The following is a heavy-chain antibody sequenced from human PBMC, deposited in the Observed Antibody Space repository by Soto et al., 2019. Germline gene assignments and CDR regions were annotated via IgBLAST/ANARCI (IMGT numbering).Heavy chain of an antibody. D-gene: IGHD6-6*01. J-gene: IGHJ6*02. V-gene: IGHV4-34*01. CDR2: INHSGST. Sequence: SETLSLTCAVYGGSFSGYCWSWIRQPPGKGLEWIGEINHSGSTNYNPSLKSRVTISVDTSKNQFSLKLSSVTAADTAVYYCARVNGRYSSSSQSYYYYYGMDVWGQGTTVTVYS. CDR3: ARVNGRYSSSSQSYYYYYGMDV. CDR1: GGSFSGYC.